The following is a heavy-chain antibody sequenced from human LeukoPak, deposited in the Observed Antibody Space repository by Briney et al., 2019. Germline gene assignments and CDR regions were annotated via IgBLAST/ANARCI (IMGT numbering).Heavy chain of an antibody. J-gene: IGHJ4*02. CDR2: ISGSGGST. V-gene: IGHV3-23*01. CDR3: AKDGYSSGWYDY. D-gene: IGHD6-19*01. Sequence: GGSLRLSCAASGFTFSSYATSWVRQAPGKGLEWVSTISGSGGSTYCADSVKGRFTISRDNSKNTLYLQMNSLRAEDTAVYYCAKDGYSSGWYDYWGQGTLVTVSS. CDR1: GFTFSSYA.